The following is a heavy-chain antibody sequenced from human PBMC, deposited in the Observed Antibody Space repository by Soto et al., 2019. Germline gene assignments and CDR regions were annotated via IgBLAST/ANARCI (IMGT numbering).Heavy chain of an antibody. V-gene: IGHV3-30-3*01. J-gene: IGHJ4*02. CDR3: ARDGVGGVPAAIRFDY. CDR2: ISYDGSNK. CDR1: GFTFSSYA. Sequence: QVQLVESGGGVVQPGRSLRLSCATSGFTFSSYAIHWVRQAPGNGLEWVAVISYDGSNKNYADSVKGRFTISRDTSKNEVELQRNSRRAEDTSGYYWARDGVGGVPAAIRFDYWGQGTLVTVSS. D-gene: IGHD2-2*01.